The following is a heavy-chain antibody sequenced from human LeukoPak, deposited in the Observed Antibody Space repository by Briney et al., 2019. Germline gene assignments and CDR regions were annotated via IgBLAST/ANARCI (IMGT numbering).Heavy chain of an antibody. V-gene: IGHV4-39*07. D-gene: IGHD5-18*01. CDR1: GGSISSSYYY. CDR3: ARGTASQEYSYGLEFDY. J-gene: IGHJ4*02. CDR2: IYYSGST. Sequence: SETLSLTCTVSGGSISSSYYYWGWIRQPPGKGLEWIGSIYYSGSTYYNPSLKSRVTISVDTSKNQFSLKLSSVTAADTAVYYCARGTASQEYSYGLEFDYWGQGTLVTVSS.